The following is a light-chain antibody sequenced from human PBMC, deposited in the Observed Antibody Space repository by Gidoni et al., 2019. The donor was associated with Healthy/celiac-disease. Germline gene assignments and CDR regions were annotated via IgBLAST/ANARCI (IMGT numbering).Light chain of an antibody. V-gene: IGLV2-14*01. CDR1: SSDVGGYNY. CDR2: EVS. CDR3: SSYTSSSTLV. J-gene: IGLJ2*01. Sequence: QSALTQPASVSGSPGQSIPISCTGTSSDVGGYNYVSWYQQHPGKAPKLMIYEVSNRPSGVSNRFSGSKSGNTASLTISGLQAEDEADYYYSSYTSSSTLVFGGGTKLTVL.